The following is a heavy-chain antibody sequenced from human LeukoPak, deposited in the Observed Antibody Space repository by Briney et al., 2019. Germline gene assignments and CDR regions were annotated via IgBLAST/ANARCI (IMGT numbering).Heavy chain of an antibody. V-gene: IGHV3-72*01. CDR3: AREYFYGMDV. CDR1: RFTSSDDY. J-gene: IGHJ6*02. CDR2: SRTKGDGYST. Sequence: PGGSLRLSCAASRFTSSDDYMDWVRQAPGKGLEWVGLSRTKGDGYSTEYAASVKGRFSISRDESKNSVYLQMNSLKAEDTAVYFCAREYFYGMDVWGQGTTVTVSS.